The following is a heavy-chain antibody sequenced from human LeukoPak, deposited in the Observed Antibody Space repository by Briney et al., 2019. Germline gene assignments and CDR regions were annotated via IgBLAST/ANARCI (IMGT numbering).Heavy chain of an antibody. J-gene: IGHJ4*02. CDR1: GFPFRSFS. Sequence: GGSLRLSCVASGFPFRSFSMNWVRQAPGKGLEWVSSISSSSTYIYYADSVKGRFTISRDNAKNSLYLQMNSLRVEDTAVYYCARAEGSGSSFDYWGQGTLVTVSA. D-gene: IGHD3-10*01. CDR2: ISSSSTYI. V-gene: IGHV3-21*01. CDR3: ARAEGSGSSFDY.